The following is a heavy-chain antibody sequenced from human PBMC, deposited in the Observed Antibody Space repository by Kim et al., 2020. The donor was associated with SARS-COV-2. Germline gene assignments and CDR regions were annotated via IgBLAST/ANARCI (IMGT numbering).Heavy chain of an antibody. V-gene: IGHV3-15*01. CDR3: TTGLLYCGGDGYPDPNYYYYYYMDV. J-gene: IGHJ6*03. D-gene: IGHD2-21*01. CDR1: GFTFSNAW. CDR2: IKSKTDGGTT. Sequence: GGSLRLSCAASGFTFSNAWMSWVRQAPGKGLEWVGRIKSKTDGGTTDYAAPVKGRFTLSRDDSKNTLYLQMNSLKTEDTAVYYCTTGLLYCGGDGYPDPNYYYYYYMDVWGKGTTVTVSS.